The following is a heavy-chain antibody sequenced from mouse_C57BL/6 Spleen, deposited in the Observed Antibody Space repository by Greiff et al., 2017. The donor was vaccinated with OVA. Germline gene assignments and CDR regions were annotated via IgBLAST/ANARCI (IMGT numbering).Heavy chain of an antibody. J-gene: IGHJ2*01. Sequence: EVKLMESGGGLVKPGGSLKLSCAASGFTFSDYGVHWVRQAPEKGLAWVAYISSGSSTIYYADTVQGRFTISRDNAKNTLFLQMTSLRSEDTAMYYCARKSYFDYWGQGTTLTVSS. CDR2: ISSGSSTI. CDR3: ARKSYFDY. V-gene: IGHV5-17*01. CDR1: GFTFSDYG.